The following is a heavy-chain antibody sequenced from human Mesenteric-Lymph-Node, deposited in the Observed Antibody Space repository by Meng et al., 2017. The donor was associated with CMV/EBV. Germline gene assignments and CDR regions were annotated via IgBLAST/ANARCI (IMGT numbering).Heavy chain of an antibody. CDR2: IYDSGST. J-gene: IGHJ6*02. CDR3: ARARVVVPAAIYYYYYGMDV. D-gene: IGHD2-2*01. Sequence: SETLSLTCTVSGGSVSSGDYYWNWIRQPPGKGLEWIGYIYDSGSTSYNPSLKSRVTISVDTSKNQFSLKLSSVTAADTAVYYCARARVVVPAAIYYYYYGMDVWGQGTTVTVSS. CDR1: GGSVSSGDYY. V-gene: IGHV4-30-4*08.